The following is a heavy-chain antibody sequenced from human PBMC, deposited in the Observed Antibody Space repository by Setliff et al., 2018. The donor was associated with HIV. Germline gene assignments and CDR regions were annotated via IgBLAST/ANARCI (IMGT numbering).Heavy chain of an antibody. CDR1: GFSFSSYG. Sequence: PGGSLRLSCATSGFSFSSYGMHWVRQAPGKGLEWVAVISHDGSNKYYADSVKGRFTLSRENSKNTVYVQMNSLRTEDTAVYYCARDAGRWGSYYYFRYMDVWGKGTTVTVSS. V-gene: IGHV3-30*03. CDR2: ISHDGSNK. D-gene: IGHD3-16*01. J-gene: IGHJ6*03. CDR3: ARDAGRWGSYYYFRYMDV.